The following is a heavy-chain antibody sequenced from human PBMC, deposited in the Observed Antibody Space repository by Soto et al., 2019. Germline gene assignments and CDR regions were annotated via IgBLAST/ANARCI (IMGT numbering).Heavy chain of an antibody. Sequence: PSETLSLTCAVSGGSISSGGYSWSWIRQPPGKGLEWIGYIYHSGSTYYNPSLKSRVTISVDRSKTDFSLKLSSVTAADTAVYYCARAQPMGYCSGGSCYGWFDPWGQGTLVTVSS. CDR3: ARAQPMGYCSGGSCYGWFDP. CDR1: GGSISSGGYS. V-gene: IGHV4-30-2*01. D-gene: IGHD2-15*01. CDR2: IYHSGST. J-gene: IGHJ5*02.